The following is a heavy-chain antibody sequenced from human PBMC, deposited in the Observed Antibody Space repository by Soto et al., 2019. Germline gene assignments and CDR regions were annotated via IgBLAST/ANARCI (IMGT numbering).Heavy chain of an antibody. CDR2: ISAYNGNT. Sequence: QVQLVQSGAEVKKPGASVKVSCKASGYTFTSYGISWVRQAPGQGLEWMGWISAYNGNTNYAQKLQGRVTMTTDTSTSTGYMERRSLRADDTAVYYCARVGSGIAVAGRYDYWGQGTLVTVSS. V-gene: IGHV1-18*01. CDR1: GYTFTSYG. J-gene: IGHJ4*02. D-gene: IGHD6-19*01. CDR3: ARVGSGIAVAGRYDY.